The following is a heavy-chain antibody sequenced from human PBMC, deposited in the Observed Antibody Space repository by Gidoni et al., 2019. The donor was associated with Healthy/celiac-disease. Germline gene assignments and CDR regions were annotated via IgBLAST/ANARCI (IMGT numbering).Heavy chain of an antibody. CDR2: IVVGSGNT. D-gene: IGHD2-21*02. CDR1: GFTFTISA. Sequence: QMQLVQSGPGVKKPGTSVKVSCKASGFTFTISAVQWVRQARGQRLEWIGWIVVGSGNTNYAQKFQERVTITRDMSTSTAYMELSSLRSEDTAVYYCAAIKRKCTLGYCGGDSVDYWGQGTLVTVSS. J-gene: IGHJ4*02. V-gene: IGHV1-58*01. CDR3: AAIKRKCTLGYCGGDSVDY.